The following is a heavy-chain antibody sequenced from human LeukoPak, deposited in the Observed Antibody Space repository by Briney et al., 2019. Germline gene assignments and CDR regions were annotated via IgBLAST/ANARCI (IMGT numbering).Heavy chain of an antibody. Sequence: RGGSLRLSCAASGFTFSSYAMSWVRQAPGKGLEWVSAISGSGGSTYYADSVKGRFTISRDNSKNTLYLQMNSLRAEDTAVYYCAKAILGVVPADGMDVWGQGTTVTVSS. D-gene: IGHD2-21*02. J-gene: IGHJ6*02. CDR3: AKAILGVVPADGMDV. CDR1: GFTFSSYA. CDR2: ISGSGGST. V-gene: IGHV3-23*01.